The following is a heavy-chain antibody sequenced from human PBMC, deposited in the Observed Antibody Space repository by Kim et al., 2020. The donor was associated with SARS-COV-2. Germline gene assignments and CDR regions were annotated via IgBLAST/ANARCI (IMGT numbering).Heavy chain of an antibody. CDR1: GGSISSGGYY. V-gene: IGHV4-31*03. CDR2: IYYSGST. J-gene: IGHJ3*02. Sequence: SETLSLTCTVSGGSISSGGYYWSWIRQHPGKGLEWIGYIYYSGSTYYNPSLKSRVTISVDTSKNQFSLKLSSVTAADTAVYYCAREGVLLWFGESKPSGAFDIWGQGTMVTVSS. D-gene: IGHD3-10*01. CDR3: AREGVLLWFGESKPSGAFDI.